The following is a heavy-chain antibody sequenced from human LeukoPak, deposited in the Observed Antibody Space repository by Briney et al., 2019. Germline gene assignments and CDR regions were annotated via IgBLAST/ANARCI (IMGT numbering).Heavy chain of an antibody. CDR3: ASVGVSAGY. J-gene: IGHJ4*02. V-gene: IGHV3-53*01. Sequence: GGSLRLSCAASGFTVSNNYMTWVRQAPGKGLEWVSVIYSGGSTYYADSVRGRFTISRDNSKNTLHLQMNDLRAEDTAFYYWASVGVSAGYWGQGTLVTVSS. CDR2: IYSGGST. CDR1: GFTVSNNY. D-gene: IGHD2-2*01.